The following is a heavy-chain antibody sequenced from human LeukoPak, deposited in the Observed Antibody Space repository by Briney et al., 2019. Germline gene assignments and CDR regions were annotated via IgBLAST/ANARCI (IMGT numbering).Heavy chain of an antibody. CDR3: ARSKGGRPWYDFWSGYTNYYYYYYYMDV. J-gene: IGHJ6*03. D-gene: IGHD3-3*01. CDR2: INPNSGGT. CDR1: GYTFTGYY. Sequence: EASVKVSCKASGYTFTGYYMHWVRQAPGQGLEWMGRINPNSGGTNYAQKFQGRVTMTRDTSISTAYMELSRLRSDDTAVYYCARSKGGRPWYDFWSGYTNYYYYYYYMDVWGKGTTVTVSS. V-gene: IGHV1-2*06.